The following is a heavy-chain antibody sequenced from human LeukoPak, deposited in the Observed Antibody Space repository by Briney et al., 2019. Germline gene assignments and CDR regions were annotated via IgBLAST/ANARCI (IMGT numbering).Heavy chain of an antibody. Sequence: PSETLSLTCTVSGASITSYYWSWIRQPAGKGLEWIGRIYTSGITNYNPSLKSRVTMSVDTSKNQFSLKLSSVTAADTAVYYCARSYGGRDDAFDIWGQGTMVTVSS. CDR3: ARSYGGRDDAFDI. D-gene: IGHD4-23*01. CDR2: IYTSGIT. V-gene: IGHV4-4*07. J-gene: IGHJ3*02. CDR1: GASITSYY.